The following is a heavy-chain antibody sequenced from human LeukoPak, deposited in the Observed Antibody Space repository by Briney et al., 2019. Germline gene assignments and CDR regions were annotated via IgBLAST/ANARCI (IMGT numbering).Heavy chain of an antibody. Sequence: KTGGSLRLSCAASGFTFCGYSMNWVRQAPGKGLEWVSSISSSSSYIYYADSVKGRFTISRDNAKNSLYLQMNSLRAEDTAVYYCARDFGGNYFDYWGQGTLVTVSS. CDR3: ARDFGGNYFDY. CDR1: GFTFCGYS. J-gene: IGHJ4*02. CDR2: ISSSSSYI. D-gene: IGHD4-23*01. V-gene: IGHV3-21*01.